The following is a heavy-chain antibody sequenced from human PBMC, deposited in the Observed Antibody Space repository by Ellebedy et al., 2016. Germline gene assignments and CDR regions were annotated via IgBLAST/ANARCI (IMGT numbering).Heavy chain of an antibody. Sequence: SETLSLTCNVSGGPVSSDYWNWIRRPPGKGLEWIGFVFHTGATLLNPSLKSRVTMSVDTSKSQISLRLVSVTAADTAVYYCAKWNGAWNAFDVWGLGTMVTVSS. CDR1: GGPVSSDY. CDR2: VFHTGAT. V-gene: IGHV4-59*02. D-gene: IGHD1-1*01. J-gene: IGHJ3*01. CDR3: AKWNGAWNAFDV.